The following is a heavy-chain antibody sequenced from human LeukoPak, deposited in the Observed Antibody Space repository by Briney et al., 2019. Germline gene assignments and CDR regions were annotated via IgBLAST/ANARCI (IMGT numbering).Heavy chain of an antibody. CDR2: ISSSSSYI. D-gene: IGHD3-16*02. V-gene: IGHV3-21*01. CDR1: GFTFSSYS. Sequence: PGGSLRLSCAASGFTFSSYSMNWVRQAPGKGLEWVSSISSSSSYIYYADSVKGRFTISRDNAKNSLYLQMNSLRAEDTAVYYCARVITFGGVIVFFDYWGQGTLVTVSS. J-gene: IGHJ4*02. CDR3: ARVITFGGVIVFFDY.